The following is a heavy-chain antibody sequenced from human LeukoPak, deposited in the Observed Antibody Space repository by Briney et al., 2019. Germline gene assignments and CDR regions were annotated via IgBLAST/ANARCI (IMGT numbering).Heavy chain of an antibody. Sequence: PGGSLRLSCAASGFTFSSYDMHWVRQATGKGLEWVSAIGTAGDTYYPGSVKGRFTISRENAKNSLYLQMNSLRAGDTAVYYCTRKQKVYQCLVPYNWFDPWGQGTLVTVSS. V-gene: IGHV3-13*01. CDR2: IGTAGDT. CDR1: GFTFSSYD. CDR3: TRKQKVYQCLVPYNWFDP. J-gene: IGHJ5*02. D-gene: IGHD6-19*01.